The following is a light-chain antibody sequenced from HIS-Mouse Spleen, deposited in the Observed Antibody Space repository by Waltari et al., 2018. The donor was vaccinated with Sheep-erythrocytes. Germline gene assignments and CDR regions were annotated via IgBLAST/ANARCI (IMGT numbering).Light chain of an antibody. CDR3: CSYAGSSTFDWV. CDR2: EGS. V-gene: IGLV2-23*03. CDR1: SSDVGSYNL. Sequence: QSALTQPASVSGSPGQSITISCTGTSSDVGSYNLVSWYQQHPGKAPKPMIYEGSKRPSGVANSFSGSKSGNTASLTISGLQAEDEADYYWCSYAGSSTFDWVFGGGTKLTVL. J-gene: IGLJ3*02.